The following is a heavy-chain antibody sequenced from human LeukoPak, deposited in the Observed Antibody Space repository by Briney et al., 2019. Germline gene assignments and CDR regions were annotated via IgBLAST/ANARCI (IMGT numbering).Heavy chain of an antibody. D-gene: IGHD1-26*01. CDR1: GFTFSSYA. CDR3: ARVSGNYQFDY. J-gene: IGHJ4*02. CDR2: ISYDGSNK. Sequence: PGGSLRLSCAASGFTFSSYAMNWVRQAPGKGLECVAVISYDGSNKYYADSVKGRFTISRDNSKNTLYLQMNSLRPEDTAVYYCARVSGNYQFDYWGQGTLVTVSS. V-gene: IGHV3-30*04.